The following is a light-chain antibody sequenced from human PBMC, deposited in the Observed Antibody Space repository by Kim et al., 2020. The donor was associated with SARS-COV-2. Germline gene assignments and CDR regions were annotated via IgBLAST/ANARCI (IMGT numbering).Light chain of an antibody. J-gene: IGLJ2*01. Sequence: PGQTTSVTFSGDVLAKNYTRWYQQTPDPTPILVIYKDSERPSGIPERFSGSGSGTTVTLIISGAQVEDEADYYCYSAPDNDQGVFGGGTQLTVL. CDR3: YSAPDNDQGV. CDR2: KDS. V-gene: IGLV3-27*01. CDR1: VLAKNY.